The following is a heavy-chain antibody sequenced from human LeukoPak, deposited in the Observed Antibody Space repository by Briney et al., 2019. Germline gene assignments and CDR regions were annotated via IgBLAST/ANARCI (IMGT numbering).Heavy chain of an antibody. J-gene: IGHJ3*02. D-gene: IGHD1-26*01. CDR3: AREGWEPLRAFDI. Sequence: SETLSLTCTVSGGSISSYYWSWIRQPAGKGLEWIGRIYTSGSTNYNPSLKSRVTISVDKSKNQFSLQLSSVPAADTAVYYCAREGWEPLRAFDIWGQGTMVTVSS. V-gene: IGHV4-4*07. CDR2: IYTSGST. CDR1: GGSISSYY.